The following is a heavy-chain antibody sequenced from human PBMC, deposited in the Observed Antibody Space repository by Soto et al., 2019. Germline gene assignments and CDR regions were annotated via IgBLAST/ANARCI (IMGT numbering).Heavy chain of an antibody. CDR1: GGSINSNNYY. D-gene: IGHD2-15*01. CDR2: IYYDGST. J-gene: IGHJ4*02. CDR3: AKVVVAATRHSDFDS. V-gene: IGHV4-39*02. Sequence: ETLSLTCTVSGGSINSNNYYWAWIRQPPGRGLAWIASIYYDGSTYYDTSLKSRVTISRDTSKNQFSLRLTSMTAADTAVYYCAKVVVAATRHSDFDSWGQGTLVTVSS.